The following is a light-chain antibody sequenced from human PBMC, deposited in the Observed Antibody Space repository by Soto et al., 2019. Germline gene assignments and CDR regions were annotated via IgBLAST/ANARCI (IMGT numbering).Light chain of an antibody. J-gene: IGKJ1*01. CDR2: DAS. CDR1: QSVNNW. V-gene: IGKV1-5*01. CDR3: QQYNSYWT. Sequence: DIHMTQSPSSLSASVGDRVTITCRASQSVNNWLAWYQRKPGKAPKLLIHDASTLESGIPSRFSGSGSGTEFTLTISSLQPDDFATYYCQQYNSYWTFGQGTKV.